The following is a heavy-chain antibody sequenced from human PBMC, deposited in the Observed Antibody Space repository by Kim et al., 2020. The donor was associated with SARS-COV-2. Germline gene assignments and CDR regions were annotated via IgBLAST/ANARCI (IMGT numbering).Heavy chain of an antibody. D-gene: IGHD1-26*01. V-gene: IGHV1-18*04. CDR2: ISAYNGNT. J-gene: IGHJ6*02. CDR3: ARDGRELRWKPPYYYYGMDV. Sequence: ASVKVSCKASGYTFTSYGISWVRQAPGQGLEWMGWISAYNGNTNYAQKLQGRVTMTTDTSTSTAYMELRSLRSDDTAVYYCARDGRELRWKPPYYYYGMDVWGQGTTVTVSS. CDR1: GYTFTSYG.